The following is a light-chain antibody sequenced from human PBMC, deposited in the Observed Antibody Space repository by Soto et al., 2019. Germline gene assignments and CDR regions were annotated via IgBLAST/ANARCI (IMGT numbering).Light chain of an antibody. Sequence: DIQMTQSPSSLSASVGDRVTITCRASQDISNYLAWYQQKPGKVPKLLIYAASTLQSVVPSRFSGSGSETDFTLTISSLQPEDVATYYCQKYNSAPWTFGQGTKVAIK. CDR3: QKYNSAPWT. CDR2: AAS. CDR1: QDISNY. J-gene: IGKJ1*01. V-gene: IGKV1-27*01.